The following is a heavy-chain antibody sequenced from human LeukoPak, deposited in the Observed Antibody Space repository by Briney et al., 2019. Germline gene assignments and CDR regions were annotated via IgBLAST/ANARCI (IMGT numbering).Heavy chain of an antibody. CDR3: AKDRSPGWFDP. V-gene: IGHV3-74*01. CDR1: GFTFSSYW. J-gene: IGHJ5*02. CDR2: MNGDGSST. Sequence: GGSLRLSCVASGFTFSSYWMHWVRQAPGKGLVWVARMNGDGSSTDYADSVKGRFTISRDYAKNTLYLQMNSLRVEDTAMYYCAKDRSPGWFDPWGQGTLVTVSS. D-gene: IGHD6-13*01.